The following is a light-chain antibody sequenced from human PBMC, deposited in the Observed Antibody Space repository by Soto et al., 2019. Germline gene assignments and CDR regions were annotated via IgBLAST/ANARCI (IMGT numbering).Light chain of an antibody. CDR2: WAS. J-gene: IGKJ2*01. V-gene: IGKV4-1*01. CDR1: QSVLYSSNDKNY. CDR3: QQYYSIPPT. Sequence: DIVMTQSPDSLAVSLGERATINCKTSQSVLYSSNDKNYLAWYQQKPVQPPNLLIYWASTRESGVPDRFSGSGSGTDFTLTISSLQAEDVAVYYCQQYYSIPPTFGQGTKLEIK.